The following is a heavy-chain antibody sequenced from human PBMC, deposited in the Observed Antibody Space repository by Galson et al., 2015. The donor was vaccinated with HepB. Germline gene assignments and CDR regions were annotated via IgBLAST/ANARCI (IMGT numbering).Heavy chain of an antibody. D-gene: IGHD4-17*01. CDR2: ISSSTIYT. CDR1: GFTFSDYY. V-gene: IGHV3-11*06. Sequence: SLRLSCAASGFTFSDYYVSWIRQAPGKGLEWLSYISSSTIYTNYADSVKGRFTISRDNVKNSMYLQMNRLRAEDTAVYYCARVADSDYGDHSHFDSWGQGTLVTVSS. CDR3: ARVADSDYGDHSHFDS. J-gene: IGHJ4*02.